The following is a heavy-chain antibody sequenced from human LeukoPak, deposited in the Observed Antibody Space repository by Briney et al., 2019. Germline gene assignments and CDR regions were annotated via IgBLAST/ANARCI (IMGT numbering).Heavy chain of an antibody. J-gene: IGHJ4*02. Sequence: PSETLSLTCTVSGGSISSYYWSWIRQPPGKGLEWIGYIYCSGSTNYNPSLKSRVTISVDTSKNQFSLKLSSVTAADTAVYYCARFGVAGTFDYWGQGTLVTVSS. CDR3: ARFGVAGTFDY. CDR1: GGSISSYY. CDR2: IYCSGST. V-gene: IGHV4-59*01. D-gene: IGHD6-19*01.